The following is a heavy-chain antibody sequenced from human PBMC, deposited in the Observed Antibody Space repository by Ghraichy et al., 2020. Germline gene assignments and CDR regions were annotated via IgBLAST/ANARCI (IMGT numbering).Heavy chain of an antibody. V-gene: IGHV3-73*01. D-gene: IGHD4-17*01. CDR3: TAFYGDYVNPFDI. CDR1: GFTFTASA. J-gene: IGHJ3*02. Sequence: GGSLRLSCATSGFTFTASAMHWVRQSSDTGLEWLGRVRTRANNYATLYAASVKGRFTISRDDSKNTVYLQMNSLKTEDTGLYYCTAFYGDYVNPFDIWGQGTKVTVSS. CDR2: VRTRANNYAT.